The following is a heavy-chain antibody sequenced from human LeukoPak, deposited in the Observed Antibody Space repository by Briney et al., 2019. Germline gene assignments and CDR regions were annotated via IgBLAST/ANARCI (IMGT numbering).Heavy chain of an antibody. CDR3: TRNSGWYGLS. CDR2: ISGSGGST. J-gene: IGHJ1*01. D-gene: IGHD6-19*01. Sequence: GGSLRLSCAASGFTFSSYAMSWVRQAPGKGLEWVSGISGSGGSTYYADSVKGRFTISRDNSNNTLFLHLNSLRGEDTAVYYCTRNSGWYGLSWGQGTLVTVSS. V-gene: IGHV3-23*01. CDR1: GFTFSSYA.